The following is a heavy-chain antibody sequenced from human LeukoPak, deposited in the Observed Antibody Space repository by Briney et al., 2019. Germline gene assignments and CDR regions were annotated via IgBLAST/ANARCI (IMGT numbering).Heavy chain of an antibody. J-gene: IGHJ4*02. CDR2: INPNSGGT. V-gene: IGHV1-2*02. D-gene: IGHD6-13*01. CDR3: ARDHGSSSWYFDC. Sequence: VASVKVSCKASGYTFTGYYVHCVRQAPGQGLEWMGWINPNSGGTNYAQKFQGRVTMTRDTSISTAYMELSRLRSDDTAVYYCARDHGSSSWYFDCWGQGTPVTVSA. CDR1: GYTFTGYY.